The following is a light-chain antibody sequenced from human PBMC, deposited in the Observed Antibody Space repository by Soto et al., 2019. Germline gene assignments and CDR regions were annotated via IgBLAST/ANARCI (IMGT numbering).Light chain of an antibody. Sequence: QSVLTQPASVSGSPGESITISCTRTSSDIGAYNYVSWYQQRPGTAPRLIIYAVTNRPLGVSDRFSGSKSGNTASLTISGVEADDEADYYCRSHATTNNDIFGSGTKLTVL. CDR3: RSHATTNNDI. CDR1: SSDIGAYNY. J-gene: IGLJ1*01. CDR2: AVT. V-gene: IGLV2-14*01.